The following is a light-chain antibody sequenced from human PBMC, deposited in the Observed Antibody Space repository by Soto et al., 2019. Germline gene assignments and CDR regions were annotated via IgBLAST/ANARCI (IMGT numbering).Light chain of an antibody. CDR3: SSYAGSNNFVV. CDR1: SSDVGAYDY. V-gene: IGLV2-8*01. CDR2: EVT. J-gene: IGLJ3*02. Sequence: QSVLSQPPSASGSPGQSVTISCTGTSSDVGAYDYVSWYQQYPGKAPKLMIYEVTKRPSGVPDRFSGSKSGNTASLTVSGLQAEDEADDYCSSYAGSNNFVVFGGGTKLTVL.